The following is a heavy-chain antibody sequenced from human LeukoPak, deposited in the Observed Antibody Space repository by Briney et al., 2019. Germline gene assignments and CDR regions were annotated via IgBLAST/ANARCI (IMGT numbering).Heavy chain of an antibody. CDR1: GYTFTGYY. V-gene: IGHV1-2*02. J-gene: IGHJ4*02. CDR3: ARDSRNYPLPSETLVDY. D-gene: IGHD1-7*01. Sequence: ASVKVSCKASGYTFTGYYMHWVRQAPGQGLEWMGWINPNSGGTNYAQKFQGRVTMTRDTSISTAYMELSRLRSDDTAVYYCARDSRNYPLPSETLVDYWGQGTLVTVSS. CDR2: INPNSGGT.